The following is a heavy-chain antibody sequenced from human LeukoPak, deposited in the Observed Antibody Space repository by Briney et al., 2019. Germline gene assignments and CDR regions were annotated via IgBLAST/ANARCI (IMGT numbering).Heavy chain of an antibody. V-gene: IGHV1-2*02. CDR3: ARDKGSGYLPFDF. J-gene: IGHJ4*02. CDR2: INPNSGDA. D-gene: IGHD5-18*01. Sequence: ASVKVSCKASGYTFTVHYIHWVRQAPGQGPEWMGWINPNSGDANYPQKFQGRVTMTRDTSISTAYMEMSSLRSDDTAVYYCARDKGSGYLPFDFWGRGTLVTVSS. CDR1: GYTFTVHY.